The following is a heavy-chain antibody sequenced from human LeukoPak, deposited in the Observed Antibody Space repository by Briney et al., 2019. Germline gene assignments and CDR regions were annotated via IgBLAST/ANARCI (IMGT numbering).Heavy chain of an antibody. D-gene: IGHD2-2*01. J-gene: IGHJ5*02. Sequence: SETLSLTCAVYGGSFSGNYWSWIRQPPGKGLEWIGEINHSGSTNYNPSLKSRVTISVDTSKNQFSLKLSSVTAADTAVYYCARDFVVVPAVKGGWFDPWGQGTLVTVSS. CDR3: ARDFVVVPAVKGGWFDP. CDR1: GGSFSGNY. V-gene: IGHV4-34*01. CDR2: INHSGST.